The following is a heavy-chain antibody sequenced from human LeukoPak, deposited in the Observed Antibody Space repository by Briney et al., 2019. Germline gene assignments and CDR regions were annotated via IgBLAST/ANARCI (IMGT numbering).Heavy chain of an antibody. J-gene: IGHJ6*03. CDR1: GYTFTGYY. CDR3: VSGYSDYADYYNYYMGV. CDR2: INPNSGGT. Sequence: ASVKVSCKASGYTFTGYYMHWVRQAPGQGLEWMGWINPNSGGTNYAQKFRGRVTMTRDTSITTVYLQLSRLKSDDTAVYYCVSGYSDYADYYNYYMGVWGKGTTVTVSS. V-gene: IGHV1-2*02. D-gene: IGHD4-11*01.